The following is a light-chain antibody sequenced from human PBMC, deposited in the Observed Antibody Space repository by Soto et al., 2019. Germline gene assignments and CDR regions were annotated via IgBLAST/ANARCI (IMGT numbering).Light chain of an antibody. J-gene: IGKJ4*01. CDR2: GAS. CDR1: QSVSSSY. V-gene: IGKV3-20*01. CDR3: QQYNNWPLT. Sequence: EIVLTQSPGTLSLSPGERATLSCRASQSVSSSYLAWYQQKPGQAPRLHIYGASSRATGIPDRFSGSGSGTDFTLTISRLEPEDFAVYYCQQYNNWPLTFGGGTKVEIK.